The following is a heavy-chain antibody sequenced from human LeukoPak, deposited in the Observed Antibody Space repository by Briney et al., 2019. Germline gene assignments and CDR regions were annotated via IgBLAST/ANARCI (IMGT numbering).Heavy chain of an antibody. Sequence: GASVKVSCKASGYTLTGYYMHWVRQAPGQGLEWMGWISAYNGNTNYAQKLQGRVTMTTDTSTSTAYMELRSLRSDDTAVYYCARDRRFLEWLLPTDYWGQGTLVTVSS. CDR3: ARDRRFLEWLLPTDY. CDR1: GYTLTGYY. CDR2: ISAYNGNT. V-gene: IGHV1-18*04. D-gene: IGHD3-3*01. J-gene: IGHJ4*02.